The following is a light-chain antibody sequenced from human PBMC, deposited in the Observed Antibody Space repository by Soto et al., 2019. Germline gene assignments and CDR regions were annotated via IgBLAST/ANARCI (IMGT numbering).Light chain of an antibody. V-gene: IGLV2-14*01. CDR1: SSDIGTYNF. CDR3: GSYTTSTTHV. Sequence: QSALTQPASVSGSPGQSITISCTGTSSDIGTYNFVSWFQQHPDQAPKLIIYEVSNRPSGVSDRFSGSKSGNTASLTISGLQAEDEADYYCGSYTTSTTHVFGSGTKVTVL. J-gene: IGLJ1*01. CDR2: EVS.